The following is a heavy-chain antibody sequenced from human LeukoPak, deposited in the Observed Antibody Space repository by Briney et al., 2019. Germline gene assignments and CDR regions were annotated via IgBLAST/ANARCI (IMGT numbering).Heavy chain of an antibody. CDR1: GFTFSSYV. CDR2: ISYDGSNE. D-gene: IGHD1-26*01. CDR3: ARYLGAGEYFDY. Sequence: GGSLRLSCAASGFTFSSYVMHWVRQAPGKGLEWVAIISYDGSNEYYADSVKGRFTISRDNSKNTLYLQMNSLRAEDTAVYYCARYLGAGEYFDYWGQGTLVTVSS. V-gene: IGHV3-30*04. J-gene: IGHJ4*02.